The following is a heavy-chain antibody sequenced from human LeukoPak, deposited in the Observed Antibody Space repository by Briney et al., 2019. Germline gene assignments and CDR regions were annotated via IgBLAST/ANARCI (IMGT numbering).Heavy chain of an antibody. CDR1: GFTFSSYG. CDR2: FWYDGSTK. J-gene: IGHJ4*02. V-gene: IGHV3-33*01. Sequence: PGGSLRLSCAASGFTFSSYGMHWVRQAPGKGLEWVAVFWYDGSTKYYADSVKGRFTISRDNAKNSLYLQMNSLRAEDTAVYYCAGDGGPQWLVQTFDYWGQGTLVTVSS. D-gene: IGHD6-19*01. CDR3: AGDGGPQWLVQTFDY.